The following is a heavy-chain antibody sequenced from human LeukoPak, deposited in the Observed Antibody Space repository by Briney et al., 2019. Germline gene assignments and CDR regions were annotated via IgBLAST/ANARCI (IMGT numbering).Heavy chain of an antibody. CDR3: ARINYDDRYYFDF. V-gene: IGHV4-30-4*01. J-gene: IGHJ4*02. Sequence: SETLSLTCTVSGDSISGDDDYWNWIRQPPGKGLEWIGYIHHSGSSYYNPSLKGRVTMSVDTSRNHFSLDLRSVTASDTAIYYCARINYDDRYYFDFWGQGTLITVSP. D-gene: IGHD4-17*01. CDR1: GDSISGDDDY. CDR2: IHHSGSS.